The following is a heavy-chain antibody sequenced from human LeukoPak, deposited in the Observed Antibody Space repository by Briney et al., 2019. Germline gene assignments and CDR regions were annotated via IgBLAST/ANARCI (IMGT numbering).Heavy chain of an antibody. CDR3: ARYGSGSNYRDPFDS. D-gene: IGHD3-10*01. CDR1: GFTFSSYA. V-gene: IGHV3-48*01. J-gene: IGHJ4*02. CDR2: IYRDSSVI. Sequence: GGSLRLSCAASGFTFSSYAMSWVRQAPGKGLEWISCIYRDSSVIHYADSVRGRFTVSRDNAKNSVYLQVNSLRAEDTAVYFCARYGSGSNYRDPFDSWGQGTLVTVSS.